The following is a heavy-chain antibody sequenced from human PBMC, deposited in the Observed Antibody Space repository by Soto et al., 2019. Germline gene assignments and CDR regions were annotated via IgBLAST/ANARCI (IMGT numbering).Heavy chain of an antibody. J-gene: IGHJ4*02. Sequence: QVQLVQSGAEVKKPGASVKVSCKASGYTFTSYGISWVRQAPGQGLEWMGWISAYNGNTNYAQKLQGRVTMTTDTSTSTAYRERRSLRSVDTAVYYCARTVEIVVVVAATPCLDYWGQGTLVTVSS. V-gene: IGHV1-18*01. CDR2: ISAYNGNT. CDR1: GYTFTSYG. CDR3: ARTVEIVVVVAATPCLDY. D-gene: IGHD2-15*01.